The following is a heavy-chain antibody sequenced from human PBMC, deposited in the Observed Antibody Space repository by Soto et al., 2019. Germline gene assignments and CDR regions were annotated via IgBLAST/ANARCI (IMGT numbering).Heavy chain of an antibody. J-gene: IGHJ5*02. Sequence: QITLKESGPTLVKPTQTLTLTCTFSGFSLSSSGVGVAWIXXXXGKALEWLALISWDGDKYYSPSLKNRLSISKDTSENHVVLTLTNVDPVDTGTYFCAHRPSDYIWGSYPTWGQGTLVTVSS. CDR1: GFSLSSSGVG. CDR3: AHRPSDYIWGSYPT. CDR2: ISWDGDK. D-gene: IGHD3-16*01. V-gene: IGHV2-5*02.